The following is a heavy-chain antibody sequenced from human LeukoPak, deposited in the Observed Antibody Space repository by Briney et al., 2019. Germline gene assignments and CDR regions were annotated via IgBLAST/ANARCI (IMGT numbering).Heavy chain of an antibody. D-gene: IGHD3-22*01. CDR1: GYTFTGYY. J-gene: IGHJ4*02. V-gene: IGHV1-69*06. Sequence: SVQVSCKASGYTFTGYYMHWVRQAPGQGLEWMGGIIPIFGTANYAQKFQGRVTITADKSTSTAYMELSSLRSEDTAVYYCASKWLLKCWGQGTLVTVSS. CDR2: IIPIFGTA. CDR3: ASKWLLKC.